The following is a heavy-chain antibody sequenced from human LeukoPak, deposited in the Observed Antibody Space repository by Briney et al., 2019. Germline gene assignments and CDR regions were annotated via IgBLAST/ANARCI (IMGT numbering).Heavy chain of an antibody. Sequence: PGGALRLSFAASGFNFSHFAMSWVRQAPGKELGLVSAISGSGGSPYYPDSVKGRFTISRDISKNTLFLQMNSLRAEDTAVYYCAKGGAYYYVSSGYFDYWGQGALVTVSS. D-gene: IGHD3-22*01. CDR1: GFNFSHFA. V-gene: IGHV3-23*01. J-gene: IGHJ4*02. CDR3: AKGGAYYYVSSGYFDY. CDR2: ISGSGGSP.